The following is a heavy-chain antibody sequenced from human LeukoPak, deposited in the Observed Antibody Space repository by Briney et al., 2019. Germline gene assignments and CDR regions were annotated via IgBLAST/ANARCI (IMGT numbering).Heavy chain of an antibody. V-gene: IGHV1-2*02. CDR1: GYTFTGYY. J-gene: IGHJ5*02. Sequence: RASVKVSCKASGYTFTGYYMHWVRQAPGQGLEWMGWINPNSGGTNYAQKFQGRVAMTRDTSISTAYMELSRLRSDDTAVYYCAREGELEPTGWFDPWGQGTLVTVSS. CDR2: INPNSGGT. D-gene: IGHD1-1*01. CDR3: AREGELEPTGWFDP.